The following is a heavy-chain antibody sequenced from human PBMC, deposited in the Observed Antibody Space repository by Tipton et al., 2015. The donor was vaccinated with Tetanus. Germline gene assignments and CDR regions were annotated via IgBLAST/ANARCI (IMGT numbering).Heavy chain of an antibody. CDR2: INSLGST. J-gene: IGHJ4*02. Sequence: GASLSSGDYFWSWLRQSPGGGLEWIGYINSLGSTWYNPSLKSRVTISMDRSKDQISLQLTSVTAADTAVYFCAGVTAQRTELYFDHWGQGTLVTVSS. CDR1: GASLSSGDYF. V-gene: IGHV4-30-4*01. D-gene: IGHD6-13*01. CDR3: AGVTAQRTELYFDH.